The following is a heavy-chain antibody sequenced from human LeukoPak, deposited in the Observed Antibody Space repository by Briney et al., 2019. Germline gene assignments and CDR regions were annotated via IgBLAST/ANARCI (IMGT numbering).Heavy chain of an antibody. J-gene: IGHJ4*02. Sequence: PSETLSLTCAVSGGSFGGYYWSWIRQPPGKGLECMGEISHRGSANYQPSIKSRGTISVDTSNNQFSLKLSSVTAADTAMYYCARGLYYGSGSYGYWGQGTLVTVSS. CDR3: ARGLYYGSGSYGY. V-gene: IGHV4-34*01. CDR1: GGSFGGYY. CDR2: ISHRGSA. D-gene: IGHD3-10*01.